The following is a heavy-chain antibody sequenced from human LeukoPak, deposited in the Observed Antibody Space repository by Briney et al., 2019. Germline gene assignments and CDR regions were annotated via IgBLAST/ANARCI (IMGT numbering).Heavy chain of an antibody. CDR1: GFTFSSYA. CDR3: GKDRGGQLGGGFDY. V-gene: IGHV3-23*01. D-gene: IGHD6-6*01. J-gene: IGHJ4*02. CDR2: ISGSGGSK. Sequence: GGSLRLSCAASGFTFSSYAMSWVRQAPGKGLEWVSAISGSGGSKYYADSVKGRFTISRDNSKNTLRLQMNSLRAEDTAVYYCGKDRGGQLGGGFDYWGQGTLVTVSS.